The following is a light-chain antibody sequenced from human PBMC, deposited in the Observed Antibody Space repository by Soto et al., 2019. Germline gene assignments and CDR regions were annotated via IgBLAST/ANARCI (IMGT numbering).Light chain of an antibody. CDR2: GAS. V-gene: IGKV3-20*01. J-gene: IGKJ1*01. CDR3: QQYGSSPRT. CDR1: QSVSSSY. Sequence: EIVLMQSPGTLSLSPGERATLSCRASQSVSSSYLAWYQQKPGQAPRLLIYGASSRATGIPDRLSGSGSGTDFTLTISRLEPEDFAVYYCQQYGSSPRTFGQGTKVDIK.